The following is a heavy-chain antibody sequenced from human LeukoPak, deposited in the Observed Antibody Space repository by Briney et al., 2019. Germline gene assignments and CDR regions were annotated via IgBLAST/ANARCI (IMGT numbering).Heavy chain of an antibody. J-gene: IGHJ6*03. CDR2: IYYSGST. CDR3: ARETSQKGAHYMDV. V-gene: IGHV4-61*01. Sequence: SETLSLTCTVSGGSISSSSYYWGWIRQPPGKGLEWIGYIYYSGSTSYKPSLKSRVTISVDTSKNQFSLKLRSVTAADTAVYYCARETSQKGAHYMDVWGKGTTVTISS. D-gene: IGHD3-16*01. CDR1: GGSISSSSYY.